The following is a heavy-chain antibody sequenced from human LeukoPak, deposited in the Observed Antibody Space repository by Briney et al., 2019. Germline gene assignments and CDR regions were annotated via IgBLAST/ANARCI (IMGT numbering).Heavy chain of an antibody. Sequence: PSETLSLTCTVSGGSISTYYWSWIRQPPGKGLEWIGYIHYSGTTNYNPSLKNRVAISLDTSKNQFSLNLSSVTAADTAVYYCARMGGYSGYATHWGQGTLVTVSS. CDR2: IHYSGTT. CDR1: GGSISTYY. V-gene: IGHV4-59*08. J-gene: IGHJ4*02. CDR3: ARMGGYSGYATH. D-gene: IGHD5-12*01.